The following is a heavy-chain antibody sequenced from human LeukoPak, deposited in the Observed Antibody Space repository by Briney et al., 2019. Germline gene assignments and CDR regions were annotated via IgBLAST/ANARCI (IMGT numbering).Heavy chain of an antibody. J-gene: IGHJ5*02. CDR2: IYYSGST. CDR3: ARVLYCSGGSCYSVDWFDP. V-gene: IGHV4-30-4*01. CDR1: GGSISSDDYY. D-gene: IGHD2-15*01. Sequence: SQTLSLTCTVSGGSISSDDYYWSWIRQPPGKGLEWIGYIYYSGSTNYNPSLKSRVTISVDTSKNQFSLKLSSVTAADTAVYYCARVLYCSGGSCYSVDWFDPWGQGTLVTVSS.